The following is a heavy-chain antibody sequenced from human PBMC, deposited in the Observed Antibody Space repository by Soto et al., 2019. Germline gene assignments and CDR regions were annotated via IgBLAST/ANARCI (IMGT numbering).Heavy chain of an antibody. CDR1: GGTFSSYT. J-gene: IGHJ4*02. D-gene: IGHD3-22*01. CDR2: IIPILGIA. Sequence: QVQLVQSGAEVKKPGSSVKVSCKASGGTFSSYTISWVRQAPGQGLEWMGRIIPILGIANYAQKFQGRVTITADKSTSTAYMELSSLRSEDTAVYYCASSHYDSSGPLDYWGQGTLVPVSS. V-gene: IGHV1-69*02. CDR3: ASSHYDSSGPLDY.